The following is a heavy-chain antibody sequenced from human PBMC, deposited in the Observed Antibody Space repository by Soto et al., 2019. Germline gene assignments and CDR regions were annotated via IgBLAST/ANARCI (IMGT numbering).Heavy chain of an antibody. D-gene: IGHD3-22*01. CDR1: GYTFTSYG. V-gene: IGHV1-18*01. CDR3: ARDRPRNYYDSSGFDY. J-gene: IGHJ4*02. CDR2: ISAYNGHT. Sequence: QVQLVQSGAEVQKPGASVKVSCKASGYTFTSYGISWVRQAPGQGLEWMGWISAYNGHTNYAQKLQGRVTMTTDTSTSTAYMELRSLRSDDTAVYYCARDRPRNYYDSSGFDYWCQGTLVTVSS.